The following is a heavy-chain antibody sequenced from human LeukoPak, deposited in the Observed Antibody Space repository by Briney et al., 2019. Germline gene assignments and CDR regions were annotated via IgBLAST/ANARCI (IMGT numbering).Heavy chain of an antibody. J-gene: IGHJ4*02. CDR2: ISGSGGST. CDR1: GFTFSSYA. V-gene: IGHV3-23*01. D-gene: IGHD4-17*01. Sequence: PGGSLRLSCAASGFTFSSYAMSWVRQAPGKGPEWVSAISGSGGSTYYADSVKGRFTISRDNSKNTLYLQMNSLRAEDTAVYYCAKAGDYGDYWDYWGQGTLVTASS. CDR3: AKAGDYGDYWDY.